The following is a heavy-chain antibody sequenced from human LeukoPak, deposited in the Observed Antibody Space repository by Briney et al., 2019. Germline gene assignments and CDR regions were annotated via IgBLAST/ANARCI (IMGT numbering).Heavy chain of an antibody. J-gene: IGHJ6*02. Sequence: ASVKVSCTASGYTFTSYYMHWVRQAPGQGLEWMGIINPSGGSTSYAQKFQGRVTMTRDTSTSTVYMELSSLRSEDTAVYYCARDLRGYSYYYGMGVWGQGTTVTVSS. CDR2: INPSGGST. D-gene: IGHD5-12*01. CDR3: ARDLRGYSYYYGMGV. CDR1: GYTFTSYY. V-gene: IGHV1-46*01.